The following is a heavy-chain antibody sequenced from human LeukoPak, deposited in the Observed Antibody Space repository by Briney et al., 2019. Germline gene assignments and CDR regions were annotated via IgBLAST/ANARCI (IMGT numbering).Heavy chain of an antibody. CDR1: GFTFSSYA. J-gene: IGHJ4*02. D-gene: IGHD6-19*01. Sequence: PGGSLRLSCTASGFTFSSYAMYWVRQAPGKGLEWVSGIFGSGGSAHYADSVKGRFTISRDNSQNTVYLQMNSLRAEDTAVYYCGKTTTGYSSGRNPAWPVDYWGQGTRVTVSS. V-gene: IGHV3-23*01. CDR2: IFGSGGSA. CDR3: GKTTTGYSSGRNPAWPVDY.